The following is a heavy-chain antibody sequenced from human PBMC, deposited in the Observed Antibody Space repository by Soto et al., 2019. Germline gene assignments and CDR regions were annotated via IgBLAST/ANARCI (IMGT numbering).Heavy chain of an antibody. Sequence: QVQLVQSGAEVKKPGASVKVSCKASGYTFTSYDINWVRQATGQGLEWMGWMNPNSGNTGYAQKVQGRVTMTRNTSISTAYMELSSLRSEDTAVYYCARAPWSTIFGLYYYYGMDVWGQGTTVNVSS. CDR2: MNPNSGNT. D-gene: IGHD3-3*01. CDR1: GYTFTSYD. CDR3: ARAPWSTIFGLYYYYGMDV. V-gene: IGHV1-8*01. J-gene: IGHJ6*02.